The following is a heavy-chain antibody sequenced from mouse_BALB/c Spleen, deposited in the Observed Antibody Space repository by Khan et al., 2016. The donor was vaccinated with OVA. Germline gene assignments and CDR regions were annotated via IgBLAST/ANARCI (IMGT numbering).Heavy chain of an antibody. V-gene: IGHV1S81*02. CDR2: INPSSGGT. Sequence: QVQLQQSGAELVKPGASVRLSCKASGYTFTSYYLYWVKQRPGQGLAWIGDINPSSGGTNFNEKFKSKATLTVDKSSSTAYIQLNSLTSEDSAVYYCTRSGYGSFAYWGQGTLVTVSA. D-gene: IGHD2-2*01. CDR3: TRSGYGSFAY. J-gene: IGHJ3*01. CDR1: GYTFTSYY.